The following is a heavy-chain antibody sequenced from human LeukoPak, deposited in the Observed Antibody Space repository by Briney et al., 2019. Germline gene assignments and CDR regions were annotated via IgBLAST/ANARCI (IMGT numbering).Heavy chain of an antibody. J-gene: IGHJ4*02. CDR3: ARGQKYRSGYTVIELGSGYFDY. CDR2: TYYSGST. Sequence: PSETLSLTCTVSGGSISTYYWSWIRQPPGKGLEWIGYTYYSGSTNYNPSLKSRVTISIDTSKNQFSLKLTSVTAADTAVYYCARGQKYRSGYTVIELGSGYFDYWGQGTLVTVSS. D-gene: IGHD5-18*01. CDR1: GGSISTYY. V-gene: IGHV4-59*01.